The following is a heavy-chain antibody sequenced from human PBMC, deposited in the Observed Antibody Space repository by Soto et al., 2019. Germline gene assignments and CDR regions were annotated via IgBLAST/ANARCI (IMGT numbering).Heavy chain of an antibody. CDR3: ATRGRSLGYYYGMDV. CDR2: INAGNGNT. CDR1: GYTFTSYA. D-gene: IGHD3-10*01. J-gene: IGHJ6*02. V-gene: IGHV1-3*01. Sequence: QVQLVQSGAEVKKPGASVKVSCKASGYTFTSYAMHWVRQAPGQRLEWRGWINAGNGNTKYSQKFQGRVTITRDTFASTAYMELSSLRSEDTAVYYCATRGRSLGYYYGMDVWGQGTTVTVSS.